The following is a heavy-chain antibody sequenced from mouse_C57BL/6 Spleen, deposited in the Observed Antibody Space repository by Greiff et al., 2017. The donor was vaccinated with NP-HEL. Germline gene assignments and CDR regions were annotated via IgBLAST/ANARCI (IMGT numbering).Heavy chain of an antibody. Sequence: VMLVESGPGLLSPSQNLSTTCTVLGFSLTSYGVHWVRQSPGKCLEWLGVIWSDGSTTYNSALKFRLSISKDNSKSQVFLRMNSLHTDDTAMYYCARHAIYDGDWYYDVWGKGTTVTVSS. J-gene: IGHJ1*03. CDR2: IWSDGST. CDR3: ARHAIYDGDWYYDV. CDR1: GFSLTSYG. V-gene: IGHV2-6-1*01. D-gene: IGHD2-3*01.